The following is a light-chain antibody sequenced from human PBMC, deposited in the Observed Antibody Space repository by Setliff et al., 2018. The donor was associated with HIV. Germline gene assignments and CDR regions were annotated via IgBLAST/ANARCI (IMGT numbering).Light chain of an antibody. CDR3: AAWDDSLTAWV. CDR1: TSNIGSNT. J-gene: IGLJ3*02. CDR2: TNN. Sequence: QSVLTQPPSASGTPGQRVAISCSGSTSNIGSNTVNWYQQLPGTAPKLLIHTNNQRPSGVPDRFSGSKSGTSDSLAISGLQSEDEADYYCAAWDDSLTAWVFGGGTQLTVL. V-gene: IGLV1-44*01.